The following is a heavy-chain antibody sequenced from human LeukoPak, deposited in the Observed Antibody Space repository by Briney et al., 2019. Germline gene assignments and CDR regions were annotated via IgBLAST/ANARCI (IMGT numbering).Heavy chain of an antibody. CDR2: INTDGTST. Sequence: GGSLSLSCAASGFTFSNYWMHWVRQAPGKGLVWVSRINTDGTSTSYADSVKGRFTISRDNAKNTLYLQMNSLRAEDTAVYYCARRSPAIGSGYPSGFDPWGQGTLVTVSS. J-gene: IGHJ5*02. CDR1: GFTFSNYW. V-gene: IGHV3-74*01. D-gene: IGHD3-22*01. CDR3: ARRSPAIGSGYPSGFDP.